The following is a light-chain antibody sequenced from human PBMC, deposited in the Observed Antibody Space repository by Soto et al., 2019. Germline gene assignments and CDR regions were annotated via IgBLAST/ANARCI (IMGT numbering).Light chain of an antibody. J-gene: IGKJ2*01. CDR2: SAS. CDR1: QSVSSSY. Sequence: EIVLTQSPGTLSLSPGERATLSCRASQSVSSSYLAWYQQKPGQAPRLLIYSASSRATGIPDRFSGSGSGTDFTLTISRLEPEHFAVYYCQQYGSSPRYTFGQGTELEI. V-gene: IGKV3-20*01. CDR3: QQYGSSPRYT.